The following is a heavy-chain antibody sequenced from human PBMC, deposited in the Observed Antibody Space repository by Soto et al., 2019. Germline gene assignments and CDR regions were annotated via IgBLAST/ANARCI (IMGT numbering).Heavy chain of an antibody. CDR1: GGSISSGGYS. CDR2: IYSGGST. CDR3: ARDDPSAFDI. V-gene: IGHV3-53*01. J-gene: IGHJ3*02. Sequence: ETLSLTCAVYGGSISSGGYSWSWVRQAPGKGLEWVSVIYSGGSTYYADSVKGRFTISRDNSKNTLYLQMNSLRAEDTAVYYCARDDPSAFDIWGQGTMVTVSS.